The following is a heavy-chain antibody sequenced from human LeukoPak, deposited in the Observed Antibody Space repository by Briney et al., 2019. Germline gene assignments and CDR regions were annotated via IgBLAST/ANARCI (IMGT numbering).Heavy chain of an antibody. CDR2: IYHSGST. V-gene: IGHV4-4*02. D-gene: IGHD5-18*01. Sequence: SGTLSLTCAVSGGSISSSNWWSWVRQPPGKGLEWIGEIYHSGSTNYNPSLKSRVTISVDKSKNQFSLKLSSVTAADTAVYYCARETGYAYGRAPLDYWGQGTLVTVSS. CDR3: ARETGYAYGRAPLDY. J-gene: IGHJ4*02. CDR1: GGSISSSNW.